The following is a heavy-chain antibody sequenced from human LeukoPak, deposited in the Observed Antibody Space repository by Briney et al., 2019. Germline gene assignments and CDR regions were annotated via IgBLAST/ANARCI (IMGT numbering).Heavy chain of an antibody. CDR1: GFTFSGHS. Sequence: PGGSLRLSCAASGFTFSGHSMNWVRQAPGKGLEWVSAISDSGEITYYADSVKGRFTISRDNSKNTLYLQMNSLRAEDTAIYYCAKDGIAVAGTNFDYWGQGTLVTVSS. CDR2: ISDSGEIT. CDR3: AKDGIAVAGTNFDY. D-gene: IGHD6-19*01. V-gene: IGHV3-23*01. J-gene: IGHJ4*02.